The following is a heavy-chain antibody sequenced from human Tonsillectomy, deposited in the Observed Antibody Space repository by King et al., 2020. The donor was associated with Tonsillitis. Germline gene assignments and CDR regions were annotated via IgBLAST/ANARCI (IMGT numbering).Heavy chain of an antibody. V-gene: IGHV3-30*03. J-gene: IGHJ3*02. D-gene: IGHD2-21*01. CDR1: GFTFSDYG. CDR3: ARHTALGAFDI. Sequence: VQLVESGGGVIQPGRSLRLSCTASGFTFSDYGMHWVRQAPGKGLEWVAVISYDGNYKHYADSVKGRFTIFRDNSKNTLSLQMNSLRAEDTAVYYCARHTALGAFDIWGQGTMVHVSS. CDR2: ISYDGNYK.